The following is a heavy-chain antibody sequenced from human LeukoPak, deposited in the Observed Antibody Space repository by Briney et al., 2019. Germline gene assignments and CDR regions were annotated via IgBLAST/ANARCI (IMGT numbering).Heavy chain of an antibody. CDR3: AKLRTMLRGYNWFDP. CDR1: GFNFSSYG. D-gene: IGHD3-10*01. Sequence: PGGSLRLSCVVSGFNFSSYGMHWVRQAPGKGLEWVALISYDGYNKYYADSVKGRLTISRDNSKNTLYLQMNSLRTEDTAVYYCAKLRTMLRGYNWFDPWGQGTLVTVSS. V-gene: IGHV3-30*18. J-gene: IGHJ5*02. CDR2: ISYDGYNK.